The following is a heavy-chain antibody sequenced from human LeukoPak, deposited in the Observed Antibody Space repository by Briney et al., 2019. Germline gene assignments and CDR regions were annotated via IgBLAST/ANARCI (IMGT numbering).Heavy chain of an antibody. CDR3: ARDRAGEVDS. D-gene: IGHD1-26*01. V-gene: IGHV1-2*02. J-gene: IGHJ4*02. CDR2: INPNSGGT. Sequence: ASVKVSCKASGYXFTGYYMHWVRQAPGQGLDWMGWINPNSGGTDYAQKFQGRVTMTRDTSISTAYMELSRLSSDDTAVYYCARDRAGEVDSWGQGTLVTVSS. CDR1: GYXFTGYY.